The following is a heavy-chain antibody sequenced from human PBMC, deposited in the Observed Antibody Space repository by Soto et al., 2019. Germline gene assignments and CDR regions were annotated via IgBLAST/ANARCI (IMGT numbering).Heavy chain of an antibody. V-gene: IGHV3-23*01. CDR2: IGGSGGYT. CDR3: AKDAAMVSSTFNYFDY. D-gene: IGHD6-13*01. J-gene: IGHJ4*02. Sequence: PGGSLRLSCAASGFFFSSYAISWVRQAPGKGLEWVSGIGGSGGYTSYADSVKGRVTISRDNSQNTLYLHMNSLRAEATAVYYCAKDAAMVSSTFNYFDYWGQGARGTVSS. CDR1: GFFFSSYA.